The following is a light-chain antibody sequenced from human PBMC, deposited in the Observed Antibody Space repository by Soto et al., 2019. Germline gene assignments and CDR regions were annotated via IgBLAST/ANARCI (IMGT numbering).Light chain of an antibody. CDR1: ESISSW. CDR2: DAS. J-gene: IGKJ1*01. CDR3: QQYNSCWT. Sequence: TQMTQSPATLSASVGDRVTITCRASESISSWLAWYQQKPGKAPKLLIYDASNLESGVPSRFSGSGSGTEFNLTINSLQPEDFATYDCQQYNSCWTFGQGTKVE. V-gene: IGKV1-5*01.